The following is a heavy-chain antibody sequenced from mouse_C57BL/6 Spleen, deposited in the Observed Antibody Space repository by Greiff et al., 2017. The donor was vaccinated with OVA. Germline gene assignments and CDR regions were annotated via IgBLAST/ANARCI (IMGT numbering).Heavy chain of an antibody. V-gene: IGHV8-8*01. Sequence: QVTLKVSGPGILQPSQTLSLTCSFSGFSLSTFGMGVGWIRQPSGKGLEWLAHIWWDDDKYYNPALKRRLSISKDTSKNQVFLKIANVDTADTATYYCARIYYYGSSYRWYFDVWGTGTTVTVSS. CDR3: ARIYYYGSSYRWYFDV. J-gene: IGHJ1*03. CDR1: GFSLSTFGMG. D-gene: IGHD1-1*01. CDR2: IWWDDDK.